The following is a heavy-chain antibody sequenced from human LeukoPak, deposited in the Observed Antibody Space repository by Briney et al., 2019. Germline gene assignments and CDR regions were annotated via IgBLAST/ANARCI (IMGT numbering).Heavy chain of an antibody. Sequence: PSETLSLTCTVSGGSLTGYYWNWLRQPAGQGLEWLGRVYSSGVGNYNPSLTSRVTMSVDTSKNQFSLKLTSLPAADTAVYYCAREEFLHEIDSSGYFVYWGQGTLVTVSS. D-gene: IGHD3-22*01. J-gene: IGHJ4*02. CDR1: GGSLTGYY. CDR2: VYSSGVG. V-gene: IGHV4-4*07. CDR3: AREEFLHEIDSSGYFVY.